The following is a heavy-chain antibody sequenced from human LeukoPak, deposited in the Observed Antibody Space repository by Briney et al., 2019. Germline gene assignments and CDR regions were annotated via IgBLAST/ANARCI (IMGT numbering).Heavy chain of an antibody. J-gene: IGHJ5*02. CDR1: GGSISSSNYY. D-gene: IGHD3-10*01. CDR2: IYYSGST. CDR3: ARDYYGSGSYYSTGFDP. V-gene: IGHV4-39*07. Sequence: SETLSLTCTVSGGSISSSNYYWGWIRQPPGKGLEWIGNIYYSGSTNYNPSLKSRVTISVDTSKNQFSLKLSSVTAADTAVYYCARDYYGSGSYYSTGFDPWGQGTLVTVSS.